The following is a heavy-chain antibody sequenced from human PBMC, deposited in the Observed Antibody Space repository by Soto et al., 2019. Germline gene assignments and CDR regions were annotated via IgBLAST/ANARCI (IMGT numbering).Heavy chain of an antibody. D-gene: IGHD2-8*01. V-gene: IGHV4-31*03. J-gene: IGHJ4*02. Sequence: SETLSLTCTVSGGSISSGGYYWSWIRQHPGKGLEWIGYIYYSGSTYYNPSLKSRVTISVDTSKNQFSLKLSSVAAADTAVYYCARGTLMVYAFDYWGQGTLVTVSS. CDR1: GGSISSGGYY. CDR3: ARGTLMVYAFDY. CDR2: IYYSGST.